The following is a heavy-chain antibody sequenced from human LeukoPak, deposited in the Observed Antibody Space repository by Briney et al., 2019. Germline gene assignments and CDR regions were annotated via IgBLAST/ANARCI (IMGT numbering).Heavy chain of an antibody. CDR1: GYTLTELS. J-gene: IGHJ6*03. D-gene: IGHD6-13*01. CDR2: ISTYNGNT. V-gene: IGHV1-18*01. CDR3: AKGTSGIIAGGHDYYMDV. Sequence: VASVKVSCKVSGYTLTELSMHWVRQAPGQGLEWMGWISTYNGNTNYAQKLQGRVTMTTDTSTSTAYMELRSLRSDDTAVYYCAKGTSGIIAGGHDYYMDVWGKGTTVTISS.